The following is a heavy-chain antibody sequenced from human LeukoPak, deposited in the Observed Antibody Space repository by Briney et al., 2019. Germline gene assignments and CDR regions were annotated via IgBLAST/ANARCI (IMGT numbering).Heavy chain of an antibody. CDR2: IYHSGST. D-gene: IGHD3-22*01. Sequence: SETLSLTCTISGGSISSGGYYWSWIRQPPGKGLEWIGYIYHSGSTYYNPSLKSRVTISVDRSKNQFSLKLSSVTAADTAVYYCAGGSGYYLQSDYWGQGTLVTVSS. CDR3: AGGSGYYLQSDY. V-gene: IGHV4-30-2*01. CDR1: GGSISSGGYY. J-gene: IGHJ4*02.